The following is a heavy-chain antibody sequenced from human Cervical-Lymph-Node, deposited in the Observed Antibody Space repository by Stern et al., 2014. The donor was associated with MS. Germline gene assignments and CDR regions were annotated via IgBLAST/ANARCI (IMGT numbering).Heavy chain of an antibody. J-gene: IGHJ4*02. V-gene: IGHV3-33*01. Sequence: VQLVESGGGVVEPGRSLRLSCAASGFTFGHFGMHWVRPAPGKGLEWLAGIWFVGSQKYYADSVKGRFAISRDNSRNTLYLQMDSMRAEDTAVYYCARDAAHSGSDFWGQGTLVTVSS. D-gene: IGHD3/OR15-3a*01. CDR3: ARDAAHSGSDF. CDR2: IWFVGSQK. CDR1: GFTFGHFG.